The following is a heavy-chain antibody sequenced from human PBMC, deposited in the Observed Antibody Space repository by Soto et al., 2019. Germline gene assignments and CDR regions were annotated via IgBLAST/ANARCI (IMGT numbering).Heavy chain of an antibody. J-gene: IGHJ6*02. D-gene: IGHD3-10*01. Sequence: SVKVSCKASGGPYNSFAISWLRQAPGQGLEWIGGIIPVFGTATYAQKFKGRVTITAEESTSTAYMELSSLTSEDTAVYYCARFLGGAGSYYDGQNYNYYNGMDVWGQGTTVTVSS. CDR2: IIPVFGTA. CDR3: ARFLGGAGSYYDGQNYNYYNGMDV. CDR1: GGPYNSFA. V-gene: IGHV1-69*13.